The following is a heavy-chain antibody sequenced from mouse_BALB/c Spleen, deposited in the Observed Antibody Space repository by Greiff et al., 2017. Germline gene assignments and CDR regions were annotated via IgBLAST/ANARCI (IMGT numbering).Heavy chain of an antibody. CDR2: IYPGDGDT. J-gene: IGHJ4*01. D-gene: IGHD2-3*01. CDR1: GYTFTSYW. CDR3: ARFYDGYSYAMDY. V-gene: IGHV1-87*01. Sequence: QVQLQQSGAELARPGASVKLSCKASGYTFTSYWMQWVKQRPGQGLEWIGAIYPGDGDTRYTQKFKGKATLTADKSSSTAYMQLSSLASEDSAVYYCARFYDGYSYAMDYWGQGTSVTVSS.